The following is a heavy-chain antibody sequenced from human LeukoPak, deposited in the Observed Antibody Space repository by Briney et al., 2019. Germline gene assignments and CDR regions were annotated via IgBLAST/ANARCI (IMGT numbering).Heavy chain of an antibody. V-gene: IGHV3-66*01. J-gene: IGHJ4*02. Sequence: GGSLRLSCAASGFTVSSNYMSWVRQVPGKGLEWVSVIYGGGGTYYADSVKGRFTISRDSSKNTVYLQMSSLRAEDTAVYYCARDRCGSCRGYHFDCWGQGTLVTVSS. CDR1: GFTVSSNY. CDR2: IYGGGGT. D-gene: IGHD2-15*01. CDR3: ARDRCGSCRGYHFDC.